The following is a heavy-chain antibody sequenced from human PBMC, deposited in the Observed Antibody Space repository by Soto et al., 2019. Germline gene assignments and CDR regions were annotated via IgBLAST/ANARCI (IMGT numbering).Heavy chain of an antibody. J-gene: IGHJ4*02. CDR3: ARGLLRYFDHLPDY. Sequence: QVQLVQSGAEVKKPGASVKVSCKASGYTFTSYDINWVRQATGQGLEWMGWMNPNSGNTGYAQKFQGRVTMTRNTSISTAYMELSSLRSEDTAVYYRARGLLRYFDHLPDYWGQGTLVTVSS. V-gene: IGHV1-8*01. CDR2: MNPNSGNT. D-gene: IGHD3-9*01. CDR1: GYTFTSYD.